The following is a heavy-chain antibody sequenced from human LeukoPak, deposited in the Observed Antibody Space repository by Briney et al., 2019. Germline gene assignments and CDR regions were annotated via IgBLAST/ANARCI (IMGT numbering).Heavy chain of an antibody. CDR2: ISGSGAGT. Sequence: GGSLRLSCAGSGFIFRNYAMSWVRQAPGMGLEWVSAISGSGAGTNYADSVKGRFTISRDNSKNTLYLQMNSLRAEDTAVYYCAKNGRDDHDKYFFDFWGQGTQVTVSS. V-gene: IGHV3-23*01. D-gene: IGHD3-9*01. CDR3: AKNGRDDHDKYFFDF. CDR1: GFIFRNYA. J-gene: IGHJ4*02.